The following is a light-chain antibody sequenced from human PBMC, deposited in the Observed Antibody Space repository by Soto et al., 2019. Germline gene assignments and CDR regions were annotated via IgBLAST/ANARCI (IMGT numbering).Light chain of an antibody. V-gene: IGKV3-20*01. CDR3: QQFGSSPLYT. Sequence: EIVLTQSPGTLPLSPGERVTLSCRASQSVSSTYLAWYQQKPGQAPRLLIYGASSRATGIPDRFSGSGSGTDFTLTIIRLEPEDLAVYYCQQFGSSPLYTFGQGTTLEI. CDR1: QSVSSTY. CDR2: GAS. J-gene: IGKJ2*01.